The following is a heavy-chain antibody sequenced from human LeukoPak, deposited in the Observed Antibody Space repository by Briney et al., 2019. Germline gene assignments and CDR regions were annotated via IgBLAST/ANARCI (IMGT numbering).Heavy chain of an antibody. CDR1: GYTFTSYD. D-gene: IGHD2-15*01. CDR2: MTPNSATT. V-gene: IGHV1-8*01. CDR3: AVAATPNYYYYYYMDV. J-gene: IGHJ6*03. Sequence: GASVKVSCKACGYTFTSYDSNWVRQATGQGLEWMGWMTPNSATTGYAQKFHGTLTMTTNTSITTAYMELSSLRSDDTAVYYCAVAATPNYYYYYYMDVWGKGTTVTVSS.